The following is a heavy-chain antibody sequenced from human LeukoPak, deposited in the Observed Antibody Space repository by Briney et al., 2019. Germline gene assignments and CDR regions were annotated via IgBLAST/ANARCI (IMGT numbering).Heavy chain of an antibody. D-gene: IGHD4-17*01. V-gene: IGHV4-59*01. CDR2: IHYSGNI. J-gene: IGHJ5*02. Sequence: NPSETLSLTCAVSGDSISSDYWSWIRQVPGKGLEWIGYIHYSGNINYNPSLKKRLTISMQTSKNHFSLKLSSVTAADTAIYYCARGGADYGDPNWFDPWGQGTLVTVSS. CDR3: ARGGADYGDPNWFDP. CDR1: GDSISSDY.